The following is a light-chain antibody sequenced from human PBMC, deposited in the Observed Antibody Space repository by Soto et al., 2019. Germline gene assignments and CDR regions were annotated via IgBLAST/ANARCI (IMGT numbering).Light chain of an antibody. CDR2: GAS. V-gene: IGKV3-15*01. Sequence: DIVLTQSPGTLSLSPGERATLSCRASQSVSSNLAWYQQKPGQAPRLLIYGASTRATGIPARFSGSGSGTEFTLTISSLQSEDFAVYYCQQYNNWPPWTFGQGTKV. J-gene: IGKJ1*01. CDR1: QSVSSN. CDR3: QQYNNWPPWT.